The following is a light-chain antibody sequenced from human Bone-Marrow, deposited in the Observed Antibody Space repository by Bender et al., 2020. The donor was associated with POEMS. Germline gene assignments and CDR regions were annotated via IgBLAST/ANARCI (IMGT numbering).Light chain of an antibody. CDR2: RDN. J-gene: IGLJ3*02. CDR1: NFGSKN. V-gene: IGLV3-9*01. CDR3: QGWDSGTAV. Sequence: SYELTQPLSVSVALGQTARITCGGNNFGSKNVHWYQKKPGQAPVVVIYRDNNRASGIPERFSGSTSGNTATLTFSRAQGGDEADYYCQGWDSGTAVFGGGTKLTVL.